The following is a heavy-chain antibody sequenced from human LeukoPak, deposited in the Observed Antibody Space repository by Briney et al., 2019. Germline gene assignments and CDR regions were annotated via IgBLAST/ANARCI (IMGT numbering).Heavy chain of an antibody. Sequence: GRSLRLSCAASGFTFSSYAMHWVRQAPGKGLEWVAVISYDGRHKYYADSVKGRFTISRDNPKNTLYLQMDSLRTEDTAVYYCARDVVVVITDYYYYGMDVWGQGTTVTVSS. CDR3: ARDVVVVITDYYYYGMDV. CDR1: GFTFSSYA. D-gene: IGHD3-22*01. J-gene: IGHJ6*02. CDR2: ISYDGRHK. V-gene: IGHV3-30*04.